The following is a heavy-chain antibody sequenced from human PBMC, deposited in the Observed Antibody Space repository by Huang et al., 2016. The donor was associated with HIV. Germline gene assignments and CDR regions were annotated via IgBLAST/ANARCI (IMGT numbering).Heavy chain of an antibody. D-gene: IGHD3-10*01. Sequence: QLLLQESGPGLVKPSEALALTCAVSGGSIRSSDYHWGWIRQPPGKGVEWIGSIYYTVRTHYIPSLNSRVTIAVDTSKNLFFLNLTSMTAADTAVYYCARHREGPVAYYSGWGSHLNYMDVWGRGRTVGVSS. V-gene: IGHV4-39*01. J-gene: IGHJ6*03. CDR2: IYYTVRT. CDR3: ARHREGPVAYYSGWGSHLNYMDV. CDR1: GGSIRSSDYH.